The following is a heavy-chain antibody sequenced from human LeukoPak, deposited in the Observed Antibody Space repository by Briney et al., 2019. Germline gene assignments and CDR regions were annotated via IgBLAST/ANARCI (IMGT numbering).Heavy chain of an antibody. CDR1: GFTSSSHW. CDR2: INKDGSEQ. J-gene: IGHJ4*02. CDR3: TRGGATSSWYWFF. Sequence: GGSLRLSCAASGFTSSSHWMTWVRQAPGKGPEWVASINKDGSEQYYVDSVKGRFTISRDNAKNSLSLQVSSLRAEDTAVYYCTRGGATSSWYWFFWGQGTLVTVSS. V-gene: IGHV3-7*01. D-gene: IGHD6-13*01.